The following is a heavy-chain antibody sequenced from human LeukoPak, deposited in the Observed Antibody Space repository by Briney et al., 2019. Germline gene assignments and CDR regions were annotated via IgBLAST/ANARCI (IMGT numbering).Heavy chain of an antibody. Sequence: ASVKVSCKTSGYSFINHGISWVRQAPGQGLEWMGWVSAYNDNTNYAQKFQGRVTLTTDTSTTTAYMELGSLRSDDTAFYYCARGDWGGSYPFDTWGQGTLVTVSS. D-gene: IGHD1-26*01. CDR2: VSAYNDNT. V-gene: IGHV1-18*01. CDR1: GYSFINHG. CDR3: ARGDWGGSYPFDT. J-gene: IGHJ4*02.